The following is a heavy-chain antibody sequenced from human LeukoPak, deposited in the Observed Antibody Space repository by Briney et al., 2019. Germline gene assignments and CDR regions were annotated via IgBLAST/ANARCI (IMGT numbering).Heavy chain of an antibody. Sequence: GTALRLSCAASGFTFTSYGMHWVRQAPGKGLEWVALITYDGYYKYYADAVKGRFTISIDTSKNTRYLQMNSLRAEATAVYYCARDLSPVVRASPMGYWGQGTLVTVSS. CDR2: ITYDGYYK. J-gene: IGHJ4*02. CDR1: GFTFTSYG. CDR3: ARDLSPVVRASPMGY. V-gene: IGHV3-30*03. D-gene: IGHD3-10*01.